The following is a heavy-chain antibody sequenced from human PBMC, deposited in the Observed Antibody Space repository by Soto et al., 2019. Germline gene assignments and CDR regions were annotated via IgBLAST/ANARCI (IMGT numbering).Heavy chain of an antibody. CDR1: GGSIGSRNYY. CDR3: ATSPAGVVVNSLSAFDI. Sequence: LSLTCTVSGGSIGSRNYYWSWIRQHPGKGLEYIGYIYKSGSTYYNPSLKSRVTISADTSKNQFSLKLSSVTAVDTVVYYCATSPAGVVVNSLSAFDIWGQGTMVTVSS. V-gene: IGHV4-31*03. CDR2: IYKSGST. J-gene: IGHJ3*02. D-gene: IGHD3-22*01.